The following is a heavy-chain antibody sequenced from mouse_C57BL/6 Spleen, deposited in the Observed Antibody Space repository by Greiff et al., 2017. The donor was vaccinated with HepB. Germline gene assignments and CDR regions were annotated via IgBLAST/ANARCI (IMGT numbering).Heavy chain of an antibody. CDR3: AREGGTLRSNFDY. CDR2: IYPRDGST. CDR1: GYTFTDHT. V-gene: IGHV1-78*01. Sequence: VQLQQSDAELVKPGASVKISCKVSGYTFTDHTIHWMKQRPEQGLEWIGYIYPRDGSTKYNEKFKGKATLTADKSSSTAYMQLNSLTSEDSAVYYGAREGGTLRSNFDYWGQGTTLTVSS. D-gene: IGHD1-1*01. J-gene: IGHJ2*01.